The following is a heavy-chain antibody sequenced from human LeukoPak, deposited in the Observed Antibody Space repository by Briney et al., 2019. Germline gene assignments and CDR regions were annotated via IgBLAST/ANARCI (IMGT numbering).Heavy chain of an antibody. CDR3: AEDFQARRYDSSGYSDY. CDR1: GFTFNDYG. D-gene: IGHD3-22*01. J-gene: IGHJ4*02. V-gene: IGHV3-23*01. CDR2: ISGSGGST. Sequence: GGSLRLSCAASGFTFNDYGMSWVRQAPGKGLEWVSAISGSGGSTYYADSVKGRFTISRDNSKNTLYLQMNSLRAEDTAVYYCAEDFQARRYDSSGYSDYWGQGTLVTVSS.